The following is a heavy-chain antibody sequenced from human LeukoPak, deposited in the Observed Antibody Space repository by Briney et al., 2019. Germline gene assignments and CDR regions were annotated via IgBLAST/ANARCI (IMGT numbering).Heavy chain of an antibody. CDR1: GFTVSSNY. J-gene: IGHJ4*02. V-gene: IGHV3-53*01. D-gene: IGHD1-1*01. Sequence: PGGSLRLSCAASGFTVSSNYMSWVRQAPGKGLECVSVIYSGGNTYYADSVKGRFTISRDNSKNTLYLQMNSLRAEGTAVYYCARAPQNWNGVVDYWGQGTLVTVSS. CDR3: ARAPQNWNGVVDY. CDR2: IYSGGNT.